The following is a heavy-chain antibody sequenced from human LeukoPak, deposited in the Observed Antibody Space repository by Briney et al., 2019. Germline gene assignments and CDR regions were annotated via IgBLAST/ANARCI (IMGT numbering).Heavy chain of an antibody. Sequence: GGSLRLSCAASGFTFSNAWMSWVRQAPGKGLEWVGRIKSKTDGGTTDYAAPVKGRFTISRDDSKNTLYLQMNSLKTEDTAVYYCTTGSGYYSNYFDYWGQGTLVTVSS. D-gene: IGHD3-3*01. CDR1: GFTFSNAW. J-gene: IGHJ4*02. CDR2: IKSKTDGGTT. V-gene: IGHV3-15*01. CDR3: TTGSGYYSNYFDY.